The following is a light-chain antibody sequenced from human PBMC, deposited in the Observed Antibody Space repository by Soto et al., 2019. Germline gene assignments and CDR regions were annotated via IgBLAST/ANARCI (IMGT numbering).Light chain of an antibody. CDR1: QSVSSY. V-gene: IGKV3-11*01. Sequence: ENVLTQSPATLSLPPGGRATLSCRASQSVSSYLGWYQQKPGQAPRLLIYDASNRATGIPARFSGSGSGTDFTLTISGLEPEDFAVYYCQQRSHWPPTFGQGTRLEIK. J-gene: IGKJ2*01. CDR3: QQRSHWPPT. CDR2: DAS.